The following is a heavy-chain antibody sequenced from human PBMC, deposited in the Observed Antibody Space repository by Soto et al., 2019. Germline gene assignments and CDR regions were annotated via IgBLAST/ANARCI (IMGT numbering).Heavy chain of an antibody. CDR1: GFTFSSYG. CDR3: ARVSSPPYYYGSGSYQNYYYYYYMDV. D-gene: IGHD3-10*01. V-gene: IGHV3-33*01. CDR2: IWYDGSNK. J-gene: IGHJ6*03. Sequence: GGSLRLSFAASGFTFSSYGMHWVRQAPGKGLEWVAVIWYDGSNKYYADSVKGRFTISRDNSKNTLYLQMNSLRAEDTAVYYCARVSSPPYYYGSGSYQNYYYYYYMDVWGKGTTVTVSS.